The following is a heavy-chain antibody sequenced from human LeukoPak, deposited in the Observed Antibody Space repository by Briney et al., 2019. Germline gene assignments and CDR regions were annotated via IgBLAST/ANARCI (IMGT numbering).Heavy chain of an antibody. V-gene: IGHV3-23*01. J-gene: IGHJ6*02. CDR1: GFTFSSYA. Sequence: GGSLRLSCAASGFTFSSYAMSWVRQAPGKGLEWVSVISGSGGSTYYADSVKGRFTISRDNSKNTLYLQMNSLRAEDTAVYYSAARIAAAGRYYYYGMDVWGQGTTVTVSS. D-gene: IGHD6-13*01. CDR3: AARIAAAGRYYYYGMDV. CDR2: ISGSGGST.